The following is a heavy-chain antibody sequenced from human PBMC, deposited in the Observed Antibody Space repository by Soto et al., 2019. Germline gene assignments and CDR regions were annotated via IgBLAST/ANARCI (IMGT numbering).Heavy chain of an antibody. V-gene: IGHV1-69*13. Sequence: SVKVSCKASGGTFSSYAISWVRQAPGQGLEWMGGTIPIFGTANYAQKFQGRVTITADESTSTAYMELSSLRSEDTAVYYCARDWDYYDSSGPYPNWFDPWGQGTLVTVSS. CDR2: TIPIFGTA. CDR3: ARDWDYYDSSGPYPNWFDP. D-gene: IGHD3-22*01. J-gene: IGHJ5*02. CDR1: GGTFSSYA.